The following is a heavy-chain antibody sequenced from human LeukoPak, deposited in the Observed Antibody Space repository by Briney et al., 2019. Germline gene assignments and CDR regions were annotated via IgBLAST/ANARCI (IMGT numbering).Heavy chain of an antibody. CDR1: GGSISSSSYY. CDR2: IYYSGST. Sequence: SETLSLTCTVSGGSISSSSYYWGWIRQPPGKGLEWIGSIYYSGSTYYNPSFKSRVTISVDTSKNQFSLKLSSVTAADTAVYYCARDRAAFDIWGQGTMVTVSS. J-gene: IGHJ3*02. CDR3: ARDRAAFDI. V-gene: IGHV4-39*07. D-gene: IGHD3-10*01.